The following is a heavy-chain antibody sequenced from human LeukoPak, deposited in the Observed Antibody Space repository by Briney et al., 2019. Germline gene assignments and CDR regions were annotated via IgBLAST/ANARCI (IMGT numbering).Heavy chain of an antibody. D-gene: IGHD3-22*01. CDR2: INPSSGTT. Sequence: ASVKVSCKTSGYTFTSYYMHWVRQAPGHGLEWVGIINPSSGTTTYAQKFQGRVTMTRDTSTSTVYMEVSSLRSEDTAMYYCARAIGSSWYSTLDYWGQGILVAVSS. V-gene: IGHV1-46*01. J-gene: IGHJ4*02. CDR1: GYTFTSYY. CDR3: ARAIGSSWYSTLDY.